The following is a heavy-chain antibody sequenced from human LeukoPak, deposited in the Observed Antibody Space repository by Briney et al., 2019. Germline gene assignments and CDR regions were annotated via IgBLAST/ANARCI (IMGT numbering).Heavy chain of an antibody. D-gene: IGHD3-10*01. CDR1: GFTFSSYS. J-gene: IGHJ4*02. V-gene: IGHV3-48*02. Sequence: GGSLRLSCAASGFTFSSYSMNWVRQAPGKGLKWVSYISGSSSTVYYADSVKGRFTISRDNAKNSLNLQMNSLRHEDTAVYYCATLARLSGSGSRDYWGQGTLVTVSS. CDR2: ISGSSSTV. CDR3: ATLARLSGSGSRDY.